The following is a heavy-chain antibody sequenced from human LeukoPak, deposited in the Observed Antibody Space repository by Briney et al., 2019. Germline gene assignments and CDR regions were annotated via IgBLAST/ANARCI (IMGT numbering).Heavy chain of an antibody. V-gene: IGHV1-8*01. Sequence: ASVKVSCKASVFTFTSYDINWVRQTPGQGLEWMGWKNPNNGNTGYAQKFQGRDTMTRDTSISTAYMELRSIRSEDTAMYYCVRDGEGVAISVNYWFDPWGQGTLVTVSS. D-gene: IGHD3-10*01. CDR3: VRDGEGVAISVNYWFDP. J-gene: IGHJ5*02. CDR2: KNPNNGNT. CDR1: VFTFTSYD.